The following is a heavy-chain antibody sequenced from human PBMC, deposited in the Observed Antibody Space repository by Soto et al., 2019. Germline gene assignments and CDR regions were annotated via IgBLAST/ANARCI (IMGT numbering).Heavy chain of an antibody. D-gene: IGHD2-8*01. CDR1: GFTFSDYY. J-gene: IGHJ4*02. CDR2: ISSRSSTI. Sequence: QVQLVESGGGLVNPVGSLRLSCAASGFTFSDYYMSWIPQAPGKGLEWVSYISSRSSTIFYADSVKGRFTISRDNVKNSLYLQMNSLRAEDTAVYYCASGTNGAFFVYWGQGILVTVSS. CDR3: ASGTNGAFFVY. V-gene: IGHV3-11*01.